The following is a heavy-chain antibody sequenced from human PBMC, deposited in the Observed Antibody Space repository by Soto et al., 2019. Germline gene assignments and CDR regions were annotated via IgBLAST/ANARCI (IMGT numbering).Heavy chain of an antibody. CDR2: ISWNSGSI. J-gene: IGHJ4*02. CDR3: AIFSGGTAMVEGGFDY. V-gene: IGHV3-9*01. Sequence: EVQLVESGGGLVQPGRSLRLSCAASGFTFDDYAMHWVRQAPGKGLEWVSGISWNSGSIGYADSVKGRFTISRDNAKNSLYLQMNSLRAEDTALYYCAIFSGGTAMVEGGFDYWGQGTLVTVSS. CDR1: GFTFDDYA. D-gene: IGHD5-18*01.